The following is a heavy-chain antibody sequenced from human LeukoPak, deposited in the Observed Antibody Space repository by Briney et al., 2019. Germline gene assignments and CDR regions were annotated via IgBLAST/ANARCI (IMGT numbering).Heavy chain of an antibody. V-gene: IGHV4-59*08. CDR2: IFFSGSA. Sequence: SETLSLTCTVSGGSISSYYWSWIRQPPGKGLEWIGYIFFSGSAIYNPSLKSRITVSVDTSKNQFSLKLNSVTAADTAVYYCAGTNGDYVFDYWGQGTLVTVSS. D-gene: IGHD4-17*01. CDR1: GGSISSYY. J-gene: IGHJ4*02. CDR3: AGTNGDYVFDY.